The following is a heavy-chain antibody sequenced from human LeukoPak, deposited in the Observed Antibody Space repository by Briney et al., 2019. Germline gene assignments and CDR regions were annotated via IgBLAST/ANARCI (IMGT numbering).Heavy chain of an antibody. CDR3: AKDGGLWVSAHWGDS. Sequence: GGSLRLSCAASGFTFSSYAMHWVRQAPGKGLEWVAVISYDGSNKYYADSVKGRFTISRDNSKNTLYLQMNSLRAKDTAVYYCAKDGGLWVSAHWGDSWGRGTLVTVSS. D-gene: IGHD7-27*01. CDR1: GFTFSSYA. V-gene: IGHV3-30-3*01. J-gene: IGHJ4*02. CDR2: ISYDGSNK.